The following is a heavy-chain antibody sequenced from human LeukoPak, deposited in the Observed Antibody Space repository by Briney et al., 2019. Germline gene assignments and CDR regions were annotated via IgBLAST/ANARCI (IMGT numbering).Heavy chain of an antibody. D-gene: IGHD3-3*01. CDR2: IYPGDSDT. V-gene: IGHV5-51*01. CDR1: GYNFSTHW. CDR3: AKTYYDFWSGYSSYYFDY. Sequence: GESLKISCKGSGYNFSTHWIVWVRQMPGKGLECMGFIYPGDSDTRYSPSFQGQVTISADKSISTAYLQWSSLKASDTAMYYCAKTYYDFWSGYSSYYFDYWGQGTLVTVSS. J-gene: IGHJ4*02.